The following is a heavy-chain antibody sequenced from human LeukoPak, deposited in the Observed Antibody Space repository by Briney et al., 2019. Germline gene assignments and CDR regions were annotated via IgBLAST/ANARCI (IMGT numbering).Heavy chain of an antibody. Sequence: SETLSLTCTVPGGSISSHYWSWIRQSQGKELEWIGYIYYSGNTNYNPSLKSRVTISVDTSKNQFSLKLSSVTAADTAVYYCARAGSGYYYYMDVWGKGTTVTVSS. CDR3: ARAGSGYYYYMDV. V-gene: IGHV4-59*11. J-gene: IGHJ6*03. CDR1: GGSISSHY. CDR2: IYYSGNT. D-gene: IGHD3-10*01.